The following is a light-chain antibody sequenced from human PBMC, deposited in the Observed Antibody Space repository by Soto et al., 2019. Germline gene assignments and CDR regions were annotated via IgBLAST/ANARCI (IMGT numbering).Light chain of an antibody. CDR1: QSVSSNN. CDR3: QQFSSYPLT. Sequence: EIVLTQSPGTLSLSPGERATLSCRASQSVSSNNLAWYQQRPGQAPRVLIYGASNRATGIPDRFSGSGSGTDFTLTISRLEPEDFAVYYCQQFSSYPLTFGGGTKVDIK. V-gene: IGKV3-20*01. J-gene: IGKJ4*01. CDR2: GAS.